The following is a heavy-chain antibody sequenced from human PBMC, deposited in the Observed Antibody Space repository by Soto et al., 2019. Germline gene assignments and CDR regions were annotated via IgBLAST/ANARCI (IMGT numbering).Heavy chain of an antibody. CDR1: GGSISSYY. V-gene: IGHV4-59*08. D-gene: IGHD4-17*01. CDR2: IYYSGST. Sequence: SETLSLTCTVSGGSISSYYWSWIRQPPGKGLEWIGYIYYSGSTNYNPSLKSRVTISVDTSKNQFSLKLSSVTAADTAVYYCARQSDDYGDYYYYYMDVWGKGTTVTVSS. CDR3: ARQSDDYGDYYYYYMDV. J-gene: IGHJ6*03.